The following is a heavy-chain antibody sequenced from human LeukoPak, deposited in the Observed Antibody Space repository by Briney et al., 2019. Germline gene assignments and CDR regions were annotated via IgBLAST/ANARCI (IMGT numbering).Heavy chain of an antibody. CDR2: ISAYNGNT. CDR1: GYTFTSYG. D-gene: IGHD3-22*01. J-gene: IGHJ4*02. Sequence: GASVKVSCKASGYTFTSYGISWVRQAPGQGLEWMGWISAYNGNTNYAQKLQGRVTTTTDTSTSTAYMELRSLRSDDTAVYYCARVRGYYDSSGYYYAGWGQGTLVTVSS. V-gene: IGHV1-18*01. CDR3: ARVRGYYDSSGYYYAG.